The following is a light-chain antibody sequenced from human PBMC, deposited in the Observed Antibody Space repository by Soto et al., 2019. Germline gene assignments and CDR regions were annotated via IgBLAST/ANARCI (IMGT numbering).Light chain of an antibody. CDR1: QSFRGL. Sequence: VLTQSPVTLSLSPGERATLSCRASQSFRGLLAWYQQKPGQAPRLLIYDAYNRATGIPPRFSGSGSGTDFTLTISSLEPEDSAVYYCQQRHMWPITFGQGTRLENK. CDR3: QQRHMWPIT. CDR2: DAY. J-gene: IGKJ5*01. V-gene: IGKV3-11*01.